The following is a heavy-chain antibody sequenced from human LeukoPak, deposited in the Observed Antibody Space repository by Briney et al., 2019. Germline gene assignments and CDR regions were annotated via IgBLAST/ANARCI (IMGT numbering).Heavy chain of an antibody. J-gene: IGHJ3*02. CDR2: IYSGGST. CDR3: ARDSRFLGKLSGSYLDAFDI. D-gene: IGHD1-26*01. Sequence: PGGSLRLSCAASGFTVSSNYMSWVRQAPGKGLEWVSVIYSGGSTYYAGSVRGRFTISRDNSKNTLYLQMNSLRAEDTAVYYCARDSRFLGKLSGSYLDAFDIWGQGTMVTVSS. CDR1: GFTVSSNY. V-gene: IGHV3-53*01.